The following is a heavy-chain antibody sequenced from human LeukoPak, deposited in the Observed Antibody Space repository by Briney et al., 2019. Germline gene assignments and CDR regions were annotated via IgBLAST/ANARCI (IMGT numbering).Heavy chain of an antibody. CDR2: ISSSSSYI. CDR1: GFTFSSYS. CDR3: ARDQMRPNYDFWSGPWGRAYYFDY. Sequence: PGGSLRLSCAASGFTFSSYSMNWVRQAPGKVLEWVSSISSSSSYIYYADSVKGRFTISRDNAKNSLYLQMNSLRAEDTAVYYCARDQMRPNYDFWSGPWGRAYYFDYWGQGTLVTVSS. J-gene: IGHJ4*02. D-gene: IGHD3-3*01. V-gene: IGHV3-21*01.